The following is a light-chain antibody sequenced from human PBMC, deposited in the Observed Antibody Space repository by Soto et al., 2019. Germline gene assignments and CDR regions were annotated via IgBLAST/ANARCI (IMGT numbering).Light chain of an antibody. Sequence: DIQMTQSPSSLSASVGDRVTITCRASQGINNYLNWYQQKPGKAPRLLIYDASSLESWVPSRFSGSGSGTDFTLTISRLEPEDFAVYYCQQYGSSPWTFGQGTKVDI. V-gene: IGKV1-39*01. CDR1: QGINNY. CDR2: DAS. CDR3: QQYGSSPWT. J-gene: IGKJ1*01.